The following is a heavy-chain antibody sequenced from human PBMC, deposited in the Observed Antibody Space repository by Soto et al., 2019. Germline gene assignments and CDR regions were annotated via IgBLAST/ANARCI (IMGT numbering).Heavy chain of an antibody. V-gene: IGHV1-3*01. CDR1: GYSFNTYS. CDR2: INGGNGDT. CDR3: ARVTDEYDWGTLDY. J-gene: IGHJ4*02. Sequence: QVQLVQSGAEVKKPGASVKVSCKASGYSFNTYSMNWVRQAPGQRLEWMGWINGGNGDTRYSQRFQDRVTITRDTSTTTAYMEPSSLTSEDTAMYYCARVTDEYDWGTLDYWGQGTLVTVSS. D-gene: IGHD3-16*01.